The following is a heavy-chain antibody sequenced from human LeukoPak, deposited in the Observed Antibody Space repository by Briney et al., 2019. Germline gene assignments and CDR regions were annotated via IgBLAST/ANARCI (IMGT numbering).Heavy chain of an antibody. Sequence: AASLKLSCKASGGTFSSYTISWVRQAPGQGLEWMGRIIPILGIANYAQKFQGRVTITADKSTSTAYMELSSLRSEDTAVYYCARVRYNWNYAHDYWGQGTLVTVSS. CDR3: ARVRYNWNYAHDY. V-gene: IGHV1-69*02. CDR2: IIPILGIA. J-gene: IGHJ4*02. CDR1: GGTFSSYT. D-gene: IGHD1-7*01.